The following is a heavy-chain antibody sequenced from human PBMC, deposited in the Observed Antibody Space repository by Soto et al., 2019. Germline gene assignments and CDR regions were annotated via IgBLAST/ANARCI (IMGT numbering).Heavy chain of an antibody. CDR2: ISGSGGST. D-gene: IGHD3-16*02. CDR3: AKGRETSRFTSAFHI. J-gene: IGHJ3*02. V-gene: IGHV3-23*01. Sequence: GGSLRLSCAASGFTFGSYAMTWVRQAPGKGLEWVAAISGSGGSTYYADSVKGRFTISRDNSKNTLYLQMNTLRAEDTAVYYCAKGRETSRFTSAFHIWGQGTMVTVSS. CDR1: GFTFGSYA.